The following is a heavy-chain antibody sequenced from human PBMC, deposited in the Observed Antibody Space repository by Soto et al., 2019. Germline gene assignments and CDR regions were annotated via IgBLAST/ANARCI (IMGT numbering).Heavy chain of an antibody. CDR3: ARETGYSYYYYMDV. Sequence: TSETLSLTCAVYGGSFSGYYWSWIRQPPGKGLEWIGEINHSGSTNYNPSLKSRVTISVDTSKNQFSLKLSSVTAADTAVYYCARETGYSYYYYMDVWGKGTTVTVSS. CDR1: GGSFSGYY. CDR2: INHSGST. D-gene: IGHD3-9*01. J-gene: IGHJ6*03. V-gene: IGHV4-34*01.